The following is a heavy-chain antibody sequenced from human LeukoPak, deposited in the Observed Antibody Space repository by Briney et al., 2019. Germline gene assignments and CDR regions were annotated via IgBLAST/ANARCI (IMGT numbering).Heavy chain of an antibody. CDR1: GGTFSSYA. CDR3: ASRSVHTSSSYGMDV. D-gene: IGHD6-13*01. J-gene: IGHJ6*02. CDR2: IIPILGIA. V-gene: IGHV1-69*04. Sequence: ASVKVSCKASGGTFSSYAISWVRQAPGQGLEWMGRIIPILGIANYAQKFQGRVTISADKSTSTAYMELSSLRSEDTAVYYCASRSVHTSSSYGMDVWGQGTTVTVSS.